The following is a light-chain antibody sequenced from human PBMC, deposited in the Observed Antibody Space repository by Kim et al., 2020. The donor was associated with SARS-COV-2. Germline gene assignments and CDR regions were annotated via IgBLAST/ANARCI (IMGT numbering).Light chain of an antibody. CDR3: NSRDSNDNVV. Sequence: SELTQDPVSVALGQTVRITCQGDSLRSYYATWYQQKAGQAPIPVIYGKDNRPSGIPDRFSGSSSGNTASLTITGAQAEDEADYYCNSRDSNDNVVFGGG. CDR1: SLRSYY. V-gene: IGLV3-19*01. CDR2: GKD. J-gene: IGLJ2*01.